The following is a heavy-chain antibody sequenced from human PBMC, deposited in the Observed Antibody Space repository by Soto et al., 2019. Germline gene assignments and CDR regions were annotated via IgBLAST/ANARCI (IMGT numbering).Heavy chain of an antibody. J-gene: IGHJ4*02. CDR2: IYYSGST. D-gene: IGHD2-2*01. V-gene: IGHV4-31*03. CDR3: ARGRSSTSPYPIGY. CDR1: GGSISSGGYY. Sequence: QVQLQESGPGLVKPSQTLSLTCTVSGGSISSGGYYWSWIRQHPGKGLEWIGYIYYSGSTYYNPSLKSRVTISVDTSKNQFYLKLSSVTDADTAVYYCARGRSSTSPYPIGYWGQGTLVTVSS.